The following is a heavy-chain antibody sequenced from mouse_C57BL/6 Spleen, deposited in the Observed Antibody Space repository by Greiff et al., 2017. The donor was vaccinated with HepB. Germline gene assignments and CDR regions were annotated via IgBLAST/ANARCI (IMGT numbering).Heavy chain of an antibody. CDR3: ARGSWLLSDY. Sequence: EVQLQQSGPVLVKPGASVKMSCKASGYTFTDYYMNWVKQSHGKSLEWIGVINPYNGGTSYNQKFKGKATLTVDKSSSTAYMELNSLTSEDSAVYYCARGSWLLSDYWGQGTTLTVSS. CDR2: INPYNGGT. V-gene: IGHV1-19*01. J-gene: IGHJ2*01. D-gene: IGHD2-3*01. CDR1: GYTFTDYY.